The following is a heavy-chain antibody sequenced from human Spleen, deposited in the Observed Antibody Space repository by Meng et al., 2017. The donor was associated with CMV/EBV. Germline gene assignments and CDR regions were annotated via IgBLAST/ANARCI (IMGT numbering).Heavy chain of an antibody. CDR3: AREVDSSGPFQH. CDR2: INPSSGGT. V-gene: IGHV1-2*02. D-gene: IGHD6-19*01. J-gene: IGHJ1*01. CDR1: GYTFTSYY. Sequence: ASVKVSCKASGYTFTSYYVHWVRQAPGQGLEWMGWINPSSGGTNLAQKFQGRVTMTRDTSINTDYMQLNTLRSDATAVYYCAREVDSSGPFQHWGQGTLVTVSS.